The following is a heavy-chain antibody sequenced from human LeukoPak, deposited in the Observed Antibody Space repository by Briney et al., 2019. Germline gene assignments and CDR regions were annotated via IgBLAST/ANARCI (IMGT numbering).Heavy chain of an antibody. CDR2: INHSGST. J-gene: IGHJ3*02. CDR3: AREEVVVAANAFDI. V-gene: IGHV4-34*01. D-gene: IGHD2-15*01. Sequence: PSETLSLTCAVYGGSFSSYSWSWIRQPPGKGLQWIGEINHSGSTNYNPSLKSRVTISLDTSKNQVSLKLNSVTAADTAVYYCAREEVVVAANAFDIWGQGTMVTVSS. CDR1: GGSFSSYS.